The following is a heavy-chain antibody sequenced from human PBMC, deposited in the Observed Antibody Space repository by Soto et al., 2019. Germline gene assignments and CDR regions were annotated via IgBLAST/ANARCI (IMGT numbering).Heavy chain of an antibody. CDR2: IYWNDDK. CDR3: AHVPTYGSHFDY. CDR1: GFSLSTRGVG. V-gene: IGHV2-5*01. J-gene: IGHJ4*02. Sequence: SGPTLVNPTQTLTLTCTFSGFSLSTRGVGVGWIRQPPGGALEWLALIYWNDDKRYSPSLKSRLTVTKDSSKTQVVLTMTNMDPVDTATYYCAHVPTYGSHFDYWGPGTLVTVSS. D-gene: IGHD1-1*01.